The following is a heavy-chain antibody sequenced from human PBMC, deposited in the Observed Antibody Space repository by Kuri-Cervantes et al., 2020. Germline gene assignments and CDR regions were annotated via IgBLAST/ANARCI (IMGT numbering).Heavy chain of an antibody. V-gene: IGHV3-33*01. CDR1: GFTFSSYG. J-gene: IGHJ6*02. CDR2: IWYDGSNK. Sequence: GESLKMSCAASGFTFSSYGMHWVRQAPGKGLEWVAVIWYDGSNKYYADSVKGRFTISRDNSKNTLYLQMNSLRAEDTAVYYCARIEYYYGMDVWGQGTTVTVSS. CDR3: ARIEYYYGMDV.